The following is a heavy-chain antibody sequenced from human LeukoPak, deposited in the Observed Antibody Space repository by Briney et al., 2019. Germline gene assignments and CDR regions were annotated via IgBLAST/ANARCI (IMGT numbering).Heavy chain of an antibody. V-gene: IGHV4-4*07. Sequence: PSETLSLTCTVSGGSISSYYWSRIRQPAGKGLEWIGRIYTSGSTSYNPSLKSRVTMSVDTSKNQLSLKLSSGTAADTAVYYCARDSGNYYYYYMDVWGKGTTVTVSS. CDR2: IYTSGST. CDR3: ARDSGNYYYYYMDV. D-gene: IGHD1-26*01. J-gene: IGHJ6*03. CDR1: GGSISSYY.